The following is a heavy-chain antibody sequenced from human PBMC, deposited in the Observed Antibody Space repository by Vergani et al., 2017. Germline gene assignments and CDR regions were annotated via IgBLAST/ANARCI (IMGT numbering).Heavy chain of an antibody. D-gene: IGHD2-21*02. CDR2: IGKDGINT. Sequence: VQLLESGGGLVQRGGSLRLSYAASGFTFSNFGMHWIRQAPGKGLEWLAYIGKDGINTRYRDAVKGRFTVSRDNSKDILYLQMDSLRSEDTALYYFTKYLRDSADGIPDSWGPGALVIVSS. J-gene: IGHJ4*02. V-gene: IGHV3-30*02. CDR3: TKYLRDSADGIPDS. CDR1: GFTFSNFG.